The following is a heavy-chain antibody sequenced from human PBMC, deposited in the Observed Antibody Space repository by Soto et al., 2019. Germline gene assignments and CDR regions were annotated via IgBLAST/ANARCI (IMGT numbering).Heavy chain of an antibody. CDR1: GYTFTSYG. J-gene: IGHJ6*02. D-gene: IGHD1-1*01. CDR2: ISAYNGNT. Sequence: ASVTVSCTASGYTFTSYGISWVRQAPGQGLEWMGWISAYNGNTNYAQKLQGRVTMTTDTSTRTAYMELRSLRSEDTAVYYCAGPPERTRIYYYYGLDVWGQ. V-gene: IGHV1-18*01. CDR3: AGPPERTRIYYYYGLDV.